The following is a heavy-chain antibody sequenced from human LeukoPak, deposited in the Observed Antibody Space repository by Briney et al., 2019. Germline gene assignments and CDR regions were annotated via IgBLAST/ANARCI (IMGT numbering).Heavy chain of an antibody. Sequence: GGSLRLSCAAYGFTFSTYWMTRVRQAPGKGLEWVANIKEDGSEKYYVDSVRGRFTISRDNAKNSLYLHMNSLRAEDTAVYYCARVHHSSSWGTDDCWGQGTLVTVSS. V-gene: IGHV3-7*01. D-gene: IGHD6-13*01. CDR1: GFTFSTYW. CDR3: ARVHHSSSWGTDDC. CDR2: IKEDGSEK. J-gene: IGHJ4*02.